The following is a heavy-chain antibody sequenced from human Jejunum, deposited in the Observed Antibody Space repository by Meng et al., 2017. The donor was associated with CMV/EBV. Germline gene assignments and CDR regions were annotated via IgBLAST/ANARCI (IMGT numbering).Heavy chain of an antibody. V-gene: IGHV3-23*01. D-gene: IGHD5-12*01. J-gene: IGHJ3*02. CDR2: LSSSGGST. CDR3: AKDRYSGYAPYDAFDI. Sequence: PFSSYAMRWVRQAPGKGLEWVSALSSSGGSTDYADSVKGRFTITRDNSKNTLYLQMNSLRAEDTAVYYCAKDRYSGYAPYDAFDIWGQGTMVTVSS. CDR1: PFSSYA.